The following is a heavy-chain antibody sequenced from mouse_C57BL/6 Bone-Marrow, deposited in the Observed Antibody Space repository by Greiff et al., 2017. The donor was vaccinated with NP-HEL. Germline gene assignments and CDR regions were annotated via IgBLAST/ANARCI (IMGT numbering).Heavy chain of an antibody. D-gene: IGHD2-10*01. Sequence: DVQLQESGPELVKPGASVKISCRASGYSFTGYYMHWVKQSHGNILDWIGYIYPYNGVSSYNQKFKGKATLTVDKSSSTAYMELRSLTSEDSAALLGKGAMDYWGQGTSVTVSS. V-gene: IGHV1-31*01. CDR1: GYSFTGYY. CDR2: IYPYNGVS. J-gene: IGHJ4*01. CDR3: KGAMDY.